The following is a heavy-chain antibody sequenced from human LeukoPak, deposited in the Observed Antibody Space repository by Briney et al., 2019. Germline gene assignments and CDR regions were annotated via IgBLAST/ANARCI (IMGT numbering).Heavy chain of an antibody. D-gene: IGHD3-9*01. Sequence: QAGGSLRLSCAASGFTFRTYGMHRVRQAPGKGLEWVASIRYDGSDKYYADAVKGRFTISRDNSKNTLYLQMNSLRAEDTAVYYCAKAQKRDILTGYYTAFGSWGQGTLVTVSS. CDR1: GFTFRTYG. CDR2: IRYDGSDK. J-gene: IGHJ4*02. CDR3: AKAQKRDILTGYYTAFGS. V-gene: IGHV3-30*02.